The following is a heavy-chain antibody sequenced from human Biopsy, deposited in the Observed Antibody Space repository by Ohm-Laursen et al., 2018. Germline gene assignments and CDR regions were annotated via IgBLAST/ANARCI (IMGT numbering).Heavy chain of an antibody. V-gene: IGHV1-69*06. CDR1: GGTFTNHA. J-gene: IGHJ2*01. D-gene: IGHD3-22*01. CDR3: ARFPLGAYDDSGSYRAVEHWYFDL. CDR2: CIPLFNTA. Sequence: SVKASCKVSGGTFTNHAAGWARQDPGQGLEWVGSCIPLFNTANYAHKFQGRVTLTADKSTTTAYMELSSLRSEDTAIYYCARFPLGAYDDSGSYRAVEHWYFDLWGRGTLVTVSS.